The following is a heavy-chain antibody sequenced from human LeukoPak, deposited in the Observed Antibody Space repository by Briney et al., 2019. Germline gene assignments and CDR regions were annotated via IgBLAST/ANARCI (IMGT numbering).Heavy chain of an antibody. CDR1: GYTFTGYY. J-gene: IGHJ5*02. D-gene: IGHD4-17*01. CDR3: ARAITVNNWFDP. V-gene: IGHV1-2*04. Sequence: ASVKVSCTASGYTFTGYYMHWVRQAPGQGLEWMGWINPNSGGTNYAQKFQGWVTMTRDTSISTAYMELSRLRSDDTAVYYCARAITVNNWFDPWGQGTLVTVSS. CDR2: INPNSGGT.